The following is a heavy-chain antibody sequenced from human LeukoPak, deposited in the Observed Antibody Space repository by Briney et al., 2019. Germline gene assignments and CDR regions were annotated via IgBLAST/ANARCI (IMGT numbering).Heavy chain of an antibody. J-gene: IGHJ6*02. D-gene: IGHD3-10*01. CDR1: GGTFSSYA. V-gene: IGHV1-69*01. Sequence: SVKVSCKASGGTFSSYAISWVRQAPGQGLEWMGGIIPIFGTANYAQKLQGRVTITADESTSTAYMELSSLRSEDTAVYYCARSSSGPVFGGMDVWGQGTTVTVSS. CDR3: ARSSSGPVFGGMDV. CDR2: IIPIFGTA.